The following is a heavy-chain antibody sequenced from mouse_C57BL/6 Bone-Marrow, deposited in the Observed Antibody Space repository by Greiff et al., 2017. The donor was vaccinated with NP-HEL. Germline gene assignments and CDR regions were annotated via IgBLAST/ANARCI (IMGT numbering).Heavy chain of an antibody. V-gene: IGHV5-4*01. CDR1: GFTFSSYA. J-gene: IGHJ3*01. Sequence: EVQVVESGGGLVKPGGSLKLSCAASGFTFSSYAMSWVRQTPEKRLEWVATISDGGSYTYYPDNVKGRFTISRDNAKNNLYLQMSHLKSEDTAMYYCARSGMVTTSAYWGQGTLVTVSA. D-gene: IGHD2-2*01. CDR2: ISDGGSYT. CDR3: ARSGMVTTSAY.